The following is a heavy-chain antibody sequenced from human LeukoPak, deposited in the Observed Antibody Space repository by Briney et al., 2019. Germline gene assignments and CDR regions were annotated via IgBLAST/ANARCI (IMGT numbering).Heavy chain of an antibody. Sequence: GGSLRLSCAASGFTFSDYYMSWVRQAPGKGLEWVANIKQDGSEKYYVDSVKGRFTISRDNAKNSLYLQMNSLRAEDTAVYYCARDSSAFGGSDYWGQGTLVTVSS. V-gene: IGHV3-7*04. CDR3: ARDSSAFGGSDY. J-gene: IGHJ4*02. D-gene: IGHD3-22*01. CDR2: IKQDGSEK. CDR1: GFTFSDYY.